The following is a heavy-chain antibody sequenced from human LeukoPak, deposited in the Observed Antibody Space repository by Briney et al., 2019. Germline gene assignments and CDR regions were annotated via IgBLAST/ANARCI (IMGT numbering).Heavy chain of an antibody. D-gene: IGHD4/OR15-4a*01. CDR1: EFSVGINY. J-gene: IGHJ4*02. CDR3: ARRAGAYSHPYDY. Sequence: GGSLRLSCAPSEFSVGINYMTWVRQAPGKGLEWVSLIYSGDNTHYSDSVKGRFTISRDTSKNTLYLQMNSLRAEDTAVYYCARRAGAYSHPYDYWGQGTLVTVSS. CDR2: IYSGDNT. V-gene: IGHV3-53*01.